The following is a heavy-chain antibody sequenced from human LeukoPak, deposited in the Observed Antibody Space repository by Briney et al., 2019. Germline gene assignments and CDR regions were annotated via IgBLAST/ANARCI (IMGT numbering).Heavy chain of an antibody. V-gene: IGHV1-46*01. Sequence: ASVKVSCKASGYTFASYYMHWVRQAPGQGLEWMGIINPSGGSASYAQKFQGRVTMTRDTSTSTVYMELSSLRSEDTAVYYCARNPPDYGDYVDYWGQGTLVTVSS. J-gene: IGHJ4*02. D-gene: IGHD4-17*01. CDR1: GYTFASYY. CDR2: INPSGGSA. CDR3: ARNPPDYGDYVDY.